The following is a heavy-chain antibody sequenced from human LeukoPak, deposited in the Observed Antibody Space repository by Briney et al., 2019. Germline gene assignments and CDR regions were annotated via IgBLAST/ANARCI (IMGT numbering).Heavy chain of an antibody. J-gene: IGHJ4*02. V-gene: IGHV3-30*03. CDR2: ISYDGSNK. Sequence: PGRSLRLSCAASGFAFSSYGMHWVRQAPGKGLEWVAVISYDGSNKYYGDSVKGRFTISRDNSKNTLYLQMNSLRAEDTAVYYCAQGVLLWFGELSNKGFDYWGQGTLVTVSS. D-gene: IGHD3-10*01. CDR3: AQGVLLWFGELSNKGFDY. CDR1: GFAFSSYG.